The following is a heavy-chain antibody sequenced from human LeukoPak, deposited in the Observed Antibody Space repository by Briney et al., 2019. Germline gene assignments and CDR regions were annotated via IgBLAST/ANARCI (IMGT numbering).Heavy chain of an antibody. CDR2: IKQDGSEK. CDR3: ARDWGVPAALDAFDI. Sequence: PGGSLRLSCAASGFTFSSYWMSWVRQAPGKGLGWVANIKQDGSEKYYVDSVKGRFTISRDNAKNSLYLQMNSLRAEDTAVYYCARDWGVPAALDAFDIWGQGTMVTVSS. D-gene: IGHD2-2*01. CDR1: GFTFSSYW. V-gene: IGHV3-7*01. J-gene: IGHJ3*02.